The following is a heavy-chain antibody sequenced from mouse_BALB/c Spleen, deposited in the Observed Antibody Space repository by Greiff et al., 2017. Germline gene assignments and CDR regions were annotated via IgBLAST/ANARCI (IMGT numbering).Heavy chain of an antibody. J-gene: IGHJ4*01. Sequence: VQLQQSGPELVKPGASVKISCKASGYSFTGYYMHWVKQSHVKSLEWIGRINPYNGATSYNQNFKDKASLTVDKSSSTAYMELHSLTSEDSAVYYCARSRDTYAIDYWGQGTSVTVSS. CDR3: ARSRDTYAIDY. CDR2: INPYNGAT. V-gene: IGHV1-31*01. D-gene: IGHD3-3*01. CDR1: GYSFTGYY.